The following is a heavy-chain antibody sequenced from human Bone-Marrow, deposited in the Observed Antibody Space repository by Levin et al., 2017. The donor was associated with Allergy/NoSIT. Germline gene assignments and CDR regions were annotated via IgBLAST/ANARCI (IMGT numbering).Heavy chain of an antibody. J-gene: IGHJ5*02. CDR2: IYSTGTP. V-gene: IGHV4-31*03. D-gene: IGHD3-10*01. Sequence: SQTLSLTCTVSGASIESGGSYWSWVRQRPGKGLEWIGHIYSTGTPYYNPSLQRRLIMSMETSKNQFDLRLGSVTAADTAVYYCARGVSEGVHWFGDLARLHFNLWGQGTLVTVSS. CDR1: GASIESGGSY. CDR3: ARGVSEGVHWFGDLARLHFNL.